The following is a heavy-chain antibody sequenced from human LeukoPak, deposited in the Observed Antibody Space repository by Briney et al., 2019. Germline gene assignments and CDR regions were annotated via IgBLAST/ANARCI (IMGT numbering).Heavy chain of an antibody. CDR2: FDPEDGET. J-gene: IGHJ4*02. V-gene: IGHV1-24*01. CDR3: ATDLWFGELFLFDY. CDR1: GYTLTELS. D-gene: IGHD3-10*01. Sequence: ASVKVSCKVSGYTLTELSMHWVRQAPGKGLEWMGGFDPEDGETIYAQKFQGRATMTEDTSTDTAYMELSSLRSEDTAVYYCATDLWFGELFLFDYWGQGTLVTVSS.